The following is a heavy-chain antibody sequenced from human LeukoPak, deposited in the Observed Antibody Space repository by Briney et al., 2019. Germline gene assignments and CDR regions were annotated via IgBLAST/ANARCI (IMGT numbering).Heavy chain of an antibody. J-gene: IGHJ6*02. CDR1: GYSFTSYW. D-gene: IGHD3-22*01. Sequence: GESLKISCKGSGYSFTSYWIGWVRQMPGKGLEWMGIIYPGDSDTRYSPSFQGQVTISADKSISTAYLQWSSLKASDTAMYYCARASDSSVRCCYYYGMDVWGQGTTVTVSS. CDR3: ARASDSSVRCCYYYGMDV. V-gene: IGHV5-51*01. CDR2: IYPGDSDT.